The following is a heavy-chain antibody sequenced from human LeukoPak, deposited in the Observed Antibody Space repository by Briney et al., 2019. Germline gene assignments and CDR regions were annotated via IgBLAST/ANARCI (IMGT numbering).Heavy chain of an antibody. CDR3: ARTYDSGAEGLDY. J-gene: IGHJ4*02. CDR1: GGSISSYY. Sequence: SETLSLTCTVSGGSISSYYWSWIRQPPGKGLEWIGYIYYSGSTNYNPSLKSRVTISVDTSKNQFSLKLSSVTAADTAVYYCARTYDSGAEGLDYWGQGTLVTVSP. CDR2: IYYSGST. D-gene: IGHD3-22*01. V-gene: IGHV4-59*01.